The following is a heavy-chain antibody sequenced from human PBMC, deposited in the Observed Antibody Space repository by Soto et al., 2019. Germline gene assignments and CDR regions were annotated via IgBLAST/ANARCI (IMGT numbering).Heavy chain of an antibody. CDR2: ITYDGSNN. V-gene: IGHV3-30-3*01. J-gene: IGHJ6*02. Sequence: QVQLVEAGGGVVQPGRSLRLSCAASGSSFSTYTMNWVRQAPGKGLEWVALITYDGSNNYYADSVKGRFTISRDNSKNTLCLQMNSLRAEDTAIYYCAREQSGVDFYYGMDVWGQGTTVTVSS. D-gene: IGHD3-10*01. CDR3: AREQSGVDFYYGMDV. CDR1: GSSFSTYT.